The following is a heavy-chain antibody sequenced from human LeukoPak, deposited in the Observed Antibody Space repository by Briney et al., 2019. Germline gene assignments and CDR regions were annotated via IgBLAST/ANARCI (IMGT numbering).Heavy chain of an antibody. CDR3: ATSPVPAATEYSYGYDYYYYMDV. J-gene: IGHJ6*03. V-gene: IGHV3-23*01. CDR1: GFTFSSYA. D-gene: IGHD2-2*01. Sequence: PGGSLRLSCAASGFTFSSYAMSWVRQAPGKGLEWVSAISGSGGSTYYADSVKGRFTISRDNSKNTLYLQMNSLRAEDTAVYYCATSPVPAATEYSYGYDYYYYMDVWGKGTTVTVSS. CDR2: ISGSGGST.